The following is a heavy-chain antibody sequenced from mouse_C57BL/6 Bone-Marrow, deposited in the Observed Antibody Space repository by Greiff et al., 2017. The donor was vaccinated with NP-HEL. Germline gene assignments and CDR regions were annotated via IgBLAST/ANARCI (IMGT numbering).Heavy chain of an antibody. Sequence: QVQLQQPGAELVRPGSSVKLSCKASGYTFTSYWMHWVKQRPIQGLEWIGNIDTSDSETHYNQKFKDKATLTVDKSSSTAYMQLSSLTSEDSAVYYCARGGFLITTVVAFDYWGQGTTLTVSS. CDR3: ARGGFLITTVVAFDY. CDR2: IDTSDSET. V-gene: IGHV1-52*01. J-gene: IGHJ2*01. CDR1: GYTFTSYW. D-gene: IGHD1-1*01.